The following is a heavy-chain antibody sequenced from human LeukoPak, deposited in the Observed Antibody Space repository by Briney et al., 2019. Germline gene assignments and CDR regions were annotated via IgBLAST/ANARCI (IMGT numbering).Heavy chain of an antibody. D-gene: IGHD2-2*01. J-gene: IGHJ6*03. CDR3: ARDIVVVPAATDYYYYHMDV. CDR2: IYFSGST. Sequence: SETLSLTCTVSGGSISSYYWSWIRQPPGKGLEWIGYIYFSGSTNYNPSLKSRVTISVDTSKNQFSLKLSSVTAADTAAYYCARDIVVVPAATDYYYYHMDVWGKGTTVTVSS. CDR1: GGSISSYY. V-gene: IGHV4-59*01.